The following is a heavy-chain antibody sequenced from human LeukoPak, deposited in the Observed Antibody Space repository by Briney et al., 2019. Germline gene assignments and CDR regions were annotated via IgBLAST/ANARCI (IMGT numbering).Heavy chain of an antibody. CDR1: GFTFSSYA. CDR3: AKDNAPFITMIATDY. D-gene: IGHD3-22*01. J-gene: IGHJ4*02. V-gene: IGHV3-23*01. Sequence: GGSLRLSCAASGFTFSSYAMSWVRQAPGKGLEGVSAISGSGGSTYYADSVKGRFTISRDNSKNTLYLQMNSLRAEDTAVYYCAKDNAPFITMIATDYWGQGTLVTVSS. CDR2: ISGSGGST.